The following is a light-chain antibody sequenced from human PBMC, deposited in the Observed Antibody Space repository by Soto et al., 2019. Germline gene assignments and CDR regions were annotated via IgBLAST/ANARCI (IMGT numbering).Light chain of an antibody. V-gene: IGKV1-5*03. CDR1: QSISSW. CDR3: QQYNTYPWT. Sequence: DMQMTQSPSTLSASVGDRVTITCRASQSISSWLAWYQQKPGKAPKLLIYKASSLESGVPSSFGGSGSGTEFTLTISSLQPDDFATYYCQQYNTYPWTFGQGTKVEIK. CDR2: KAS. J-gene: IGKJ1*01.